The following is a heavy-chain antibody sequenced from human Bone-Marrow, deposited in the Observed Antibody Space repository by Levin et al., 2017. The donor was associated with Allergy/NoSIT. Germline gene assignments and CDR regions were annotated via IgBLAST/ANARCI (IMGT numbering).Heavy chain of an antibody. D-gene: IGHD1-7*01. V-gene: IGHV3-30*18. CDR3: AKGFENYGPSIDY. CDR2: ISYDGSNK. CDR1: GFTFSSYG. J-gene: IGHJ4*02. Sequence: GGSLRLSCAASGFTFSSYGMHWVRQAPGKGLEWVAVISYDGSNKYYADSVKGRFTISRDNSKNTLYLQMNSLRAEDTAVYYCAKGFENYGPSIDYWGQGTLVTVSS.